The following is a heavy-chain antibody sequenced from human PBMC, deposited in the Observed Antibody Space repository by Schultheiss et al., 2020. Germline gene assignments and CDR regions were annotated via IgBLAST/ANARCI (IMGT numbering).Heavy chain of an antibody. J-gene: IGHJ3*02. CDR3: AADFAHPSKWSGYSPDAFDI. V-gene: IGHV3-30*12. CDR2: ISYDGSNK. CDR1: GFTFSSYS. D-gene: IGHD3-3*01. Sequence: GGSLRLSCAASGFTFSSYSMHWVRQAPGKGLEWVAVISYDGSNKYYADSVKGRFTISRDNSKNTVYLQMNSLRADDTAVYYCAADFAHPSKWSGYSPDAFDIWGQGKMGTVSS.